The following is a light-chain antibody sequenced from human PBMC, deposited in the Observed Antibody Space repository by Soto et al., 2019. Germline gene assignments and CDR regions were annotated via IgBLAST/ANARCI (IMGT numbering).Light chain of an antibody. CDR2: KAS. CDR3: QHYNSDSEA. Sequence: DIQMTQSPSTLSGSLADRVTITCRASQTISSWWAWYQHKPGKAPKLLIYKASTLKSGVPSSFSLSRSGTELTLTISSLEPGDFATYDCQHYNSDSEAFGQGTKLDI. V-gene: IGKV1-5*03. J-gene: IGKJ1*01. CDR1: QTISSW.